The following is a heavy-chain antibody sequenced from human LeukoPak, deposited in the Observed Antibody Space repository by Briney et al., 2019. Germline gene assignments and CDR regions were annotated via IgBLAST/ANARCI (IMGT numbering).Heavy chain of an antibody. CDR1: GGSISSGDYY. Sequence: NTSETLSLTCTVSGGSISSGDYYWSWIRQPPGKGLEWIGYIYYSGSTYYNPSLKSRVTISVDTSKNQFSLKLSSVTAADTAVYYCARDVAYYYGSGSYYNFDYWGQGTLVTVSS. D-gene: IGHD3-10*01. J-gene: IGHJ4*02. CDR3: ARDVAYYYGSGSYYNFDY. CDR2: IYYSGST. V-gene: IGHV4-30-4*01.